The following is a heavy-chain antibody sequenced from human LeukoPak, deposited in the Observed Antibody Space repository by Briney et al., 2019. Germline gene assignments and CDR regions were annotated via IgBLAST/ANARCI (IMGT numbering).Heavy chain of an antibody. D-gene: IGHD3-22*01. V-gene: IGHV3-21*01. J-gene: IGHJ4*02. CDR2: ISSSSSYI. Sequence: GGSLRLSCAASGFTFSSYSMNWVRQAPGKGLEWVSSISSSSSYIYYADSVKGRFTISRDNAKNSLYLQMNSLRAEDTAVYYCARAEYYYDSSGHFDYWGQGTLVTVSS. CDR3: ARAEYYYDSSGHFDY. CDR1: GFTFSSYS.